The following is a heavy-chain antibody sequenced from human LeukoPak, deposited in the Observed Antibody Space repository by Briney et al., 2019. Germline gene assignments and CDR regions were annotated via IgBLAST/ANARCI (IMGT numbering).Heavy chain of an antibody. CDR1: GYTLTELS. J-gene: IGHJ4*02. CDR3: ARGHLAYYYDSSGIGFDY. Sequence: GASVKVSCKVSGYTLTELSMHWVRQAPGKGLEWMGGFDPEDGETIYAQKFQGRVTMTRDMSTSTVYMELSSLRSEDTAVYYCARGHLAYYYDSSGIGFDYWGQGTLVTVSS. V-gene: IGHV1-24*01. CDR2: FDPEDGET. D-gene: IGHD3-22*01.